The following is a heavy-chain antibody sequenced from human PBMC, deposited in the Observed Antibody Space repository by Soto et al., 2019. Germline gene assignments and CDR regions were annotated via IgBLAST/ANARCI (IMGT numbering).Heavy chain of an antibody. CDR1: GFSLSTSGVG. CDR3: AHSLAASNYGDYALINSFDY. J-gene: IGHJ4*02. Sequence: QITLKESGPTLVKPTQTLTLTCTFSGFSLSTSGVGVGWIRQPPGKALEWLALIYWDDDKRYSPSLKSRLTITKDTSKNQVALTMTTKDPVDTATYYCAHSLAASNYGDYALINSFDYWGQGTLVTVSS. CDR2: IYWDDDK. D-gene: IGHD4-17*01. V-gene: IGHV2-5*02.